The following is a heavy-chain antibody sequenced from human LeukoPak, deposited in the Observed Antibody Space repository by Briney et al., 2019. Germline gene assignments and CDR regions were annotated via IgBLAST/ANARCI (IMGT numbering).Heavy chain of an antibody. D-gene: IGHD3-10*01. CDR1: GFGFNTYS. Sequence: TGGSMRLSCAASGFGFNTYSINWVRQAPGKGLEWVSFISSSSTTIYYADSVKGRFTVSRDNVKNSLYLQMNSLRDEDTAVYYCARDRGYYFDYWGQGTLVTVSS. CDR2: ISSSSTTI. CDR3: ARDRGYYFDY. V-gene: IGHV3-48*02. J-gene: IGHJ4*02.